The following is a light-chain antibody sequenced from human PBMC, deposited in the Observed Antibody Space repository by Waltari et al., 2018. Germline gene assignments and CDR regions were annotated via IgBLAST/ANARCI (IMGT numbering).Light chain of an antibody. Sequence: ASQSLRNYLSWYQQKPGQAPRLLIYDTSNRATGIPARFSGSVFGTDFTLTISSLEPEDFAVYYCQQRRNWPLTFGGGTKVEIK. J-gene: IGKJ4*01. V-gene: IGKV3-11*01. CDR3: QQRRNWPLT. CDR2: DTS. CDR1: QSLRNY.